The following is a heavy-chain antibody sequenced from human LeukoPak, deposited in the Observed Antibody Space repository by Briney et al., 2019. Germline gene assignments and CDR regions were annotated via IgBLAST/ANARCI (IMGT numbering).Heavy chain of an antibody. V-gene: IGHV1-46*01. J-gene: IGHJ4*02. Sequence: ASVKVSCKASGYTFTSYYMHWVRQAPGQGLEWMGIINPGGGSTSYAQKFQGRVTMTRDTSTNTVYMELSSLRSEDTAVYYCAGEGSAYCGGDCSIDYWGQGTLVTVSS. CDR2: INPGGGST. CDR3: AGEGSAYCGGDCSIDY. CDR1: GYTFTSYY. D-gene: IGHD2-21*02.